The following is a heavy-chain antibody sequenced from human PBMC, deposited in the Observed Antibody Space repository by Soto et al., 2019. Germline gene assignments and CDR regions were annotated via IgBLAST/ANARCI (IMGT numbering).Heavy chain of an antibody. D-gene: IGHD4-4*01. J-gene: IGHJ4*02. CDR2: LTPGGETS. Sequence: PGVSLRLSCSASGLILSSNAMTWVRQAPGEGLEWVSALTPGGETSYYLDSVKGRFTISRDNAKNTLYLQMNSLTAADTAVYYCAKDSPHSRNYQVFDHWGQET. V-gene: IGHV3-23*01. CDR3: AKDSPHSRNYQVFDH. CDR1: GLILSSNA.